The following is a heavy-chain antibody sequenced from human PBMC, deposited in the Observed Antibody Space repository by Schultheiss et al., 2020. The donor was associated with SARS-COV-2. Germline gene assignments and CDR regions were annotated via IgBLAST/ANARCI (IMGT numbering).Heavy chain of an antibody. Sequence: GGSLRLSCATSGFSWVRQATGKGLEWVSPIGPSGDPYYAASVKGRFTICRDNSKNTVYLQMNTLRVEDTAVYYCARDYYGMDVWGQGTTVTVSS. CDR1: GFS. J-gene: IGHJ6*02. V-gene: IGHV3-13*05. CDR2: IGPSGDP. CDR3: ARDYYGMDV.